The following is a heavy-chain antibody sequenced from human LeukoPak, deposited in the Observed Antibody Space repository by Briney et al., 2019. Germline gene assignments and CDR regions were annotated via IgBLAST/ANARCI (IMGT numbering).Heavy chain of an antibody. CDR3: ARWWSYPTNAFDI. V-gene: IGHV5-51*01. CDR1: GYTFTSDW. D-gene: IGHD1-26*01. Sequence: GESLKISCKGSGYTFTSDWIGWVRQMPGKGLEWMGIIYPGDSDTRYSPSFQGQVTISADKSISTAYLQWSSLKASDTAMYYCARWWSYPTNAFDIWGQGTMATVSS. CDR2: IYPGDSDT. J-gene: IGHJ3*02.